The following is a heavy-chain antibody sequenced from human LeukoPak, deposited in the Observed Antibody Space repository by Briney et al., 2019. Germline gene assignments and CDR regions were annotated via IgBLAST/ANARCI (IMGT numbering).Heavy chain of an antibody. CDR3: AREPPSGGYCSGGSCRYYYYGMDV. J-gene: IGHJ6*02. V-gene: IGHV1-18*01. CDR1: GYTFTSYG. CDR2: IGAYNGNT. Sequence: ASVKVSCKASGYTFTSYGISWVRQAPGQGLEWMGWIGAYNGNTNYAQKLQGRVTMTTDTSTSTAYMELRSLRSDDTAVYYCAREPPSGGYCSGGSCRYYYYGMDVWGQGTTVTVSS. D-gene: IGHD2-15*01.